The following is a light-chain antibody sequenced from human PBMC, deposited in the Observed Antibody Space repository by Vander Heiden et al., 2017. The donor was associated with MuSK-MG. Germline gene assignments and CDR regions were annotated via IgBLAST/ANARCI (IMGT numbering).Light chain of an antibody. CDR2: DAS. Sequence: DIQMTQSPSSLSASVGDRVTITCQASQDISNYLNWYQQKPGKAPKLLIYDASNLETGVTSRFSGSGYGKDFTFTISSLQPEDIATYYCQQYDNLPPYTFGQGTKVEIK. V-gene: IGKV1-33*01. CDR1: QDISNY. J-gene: IGKJ2*01. CDR3: QQYDNLPPYT.